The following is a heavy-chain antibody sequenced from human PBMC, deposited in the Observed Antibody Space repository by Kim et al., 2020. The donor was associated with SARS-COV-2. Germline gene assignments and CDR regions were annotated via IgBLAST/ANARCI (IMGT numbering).Heavy chain of an antibody. CDR1: GYSFTSYW. CDR2: IDPSDSYT. V-gene: IGHV5-10-1*01. D-gene: IGHD2-21*01. Sequence: GESLKISCKGSGYSFTSYWISWVRQMPGKGLEWMGRIDPSDSYTNYSPSFQGHVTISADKSISTAYLQWSSLKASDTAMYYCATANSPYYYYGMDVWGQGTTVTVSS. CDR3: ATANSPYYYYGMDV. J-gene: IGHJ6*02.